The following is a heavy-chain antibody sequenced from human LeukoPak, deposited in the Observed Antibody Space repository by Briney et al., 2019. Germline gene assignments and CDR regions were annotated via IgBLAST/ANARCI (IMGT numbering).Heavy chain of an antibody. D-gene: IGHD6-13*01. CDR1: GFTFSNYG. CDR3: AKVPSNWYFEGFDY. J-gene: IGHJ4*02. V-gene: IGHV3-23*01. Sequence: GGSLRLSCAASGFTFSNYGMRWVRQAPGKGLEWVSAISGSGGSTYYADSVKGRFTISRDNSKNTLYLQMNSLRAEDTAVYYCAKVPSNWYFEGFDYWGQGTLVTVSS. CDR2: ISGSGGST.